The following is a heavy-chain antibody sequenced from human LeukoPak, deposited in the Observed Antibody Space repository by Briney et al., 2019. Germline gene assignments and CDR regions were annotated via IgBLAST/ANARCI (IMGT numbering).Heavy chain of an antibody. CDR3: AKSDCGSDGCKLYNY. J-gene: IGHJ4*02. V-gene: IGHV3-23*01. D-gene: IGHD2-21*01. Sequence: GGSLRLSCAASGFTFKNFAMAWVRQAPGKRLEWVASITDTGDATGYPESVKGRFTISRDNSQGTVWLQMNSLRAEDTAIYYCAKSDCGSDGCKLYNYWAQGTQVTVSS. CDR1: GFTFKNFA. CDR2: ITDTGDAT.